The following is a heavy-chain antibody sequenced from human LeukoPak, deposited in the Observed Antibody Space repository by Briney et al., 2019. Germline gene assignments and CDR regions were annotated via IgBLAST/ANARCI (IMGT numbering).Heavy chain of an antibody. D-gene: IGHD2-15*01. CDR1: GFTFSSYS. CDR2: ISSSSSTI. J-gene: IGHJ3*02. CDR3: ATLPGYCSGGSCAPDDAFDI. V-gene: IGHV3-48*04. Sequence: GGSLRLSCAASGFTFSSYSINWVRQAPGKGLEWVSYISSSSSTIYYADSVKGRFTISRDNAKNSLYLQMNSLRAEDTAVYYCATLPGYCSGGSCAPDDAFDIWGQGTMVTVSS.